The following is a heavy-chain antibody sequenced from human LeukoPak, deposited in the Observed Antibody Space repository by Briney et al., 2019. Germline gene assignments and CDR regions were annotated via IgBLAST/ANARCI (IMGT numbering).Heavy chain of an antibody. Sequence: GGSLRLSCVGSGFTFSSHWMSWVRQAPGKGLEWVANIKQDGSEVNYVDSVKGRFTISRDNAKNSLFLQMNSLRAEDTAVYYCARDFIWGQGTLVTVSS. D-gene: IGHD3-10*01. CDR2: IKQDGSEV. V-gene: IGHV3-7*05. J-gene: IGHJ4*02. CDR3: ARDFI. CDR1: GFTFSSHW.